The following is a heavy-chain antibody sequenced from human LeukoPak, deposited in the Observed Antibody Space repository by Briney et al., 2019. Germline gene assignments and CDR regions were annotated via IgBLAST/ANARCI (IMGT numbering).Heavy chain of an antibody. CDR3: GLTASTYYFDY. Sequence: ASVKVSCNASGYTITIYFMHWIRQAPGQGLEWMGWINPNSGDTNYAQKFQGRVTMTRDTTISTAYMELNTPRSDAATVHYCGLTASTYYFDYWAQGTLVTVSS. CDR2: INPNSGDT. D-gene: IGHD2-21*02. CDR1: GYTITIYF. J-gene: IGHJ4*02. V-gene: IGHV1-2*02.